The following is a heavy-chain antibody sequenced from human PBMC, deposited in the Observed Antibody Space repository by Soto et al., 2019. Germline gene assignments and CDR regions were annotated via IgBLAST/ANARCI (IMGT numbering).Heavy chain of an antibody. D-gene: IGHD3-3*01. CDR1: GYSISSGYY. CDR3: ARATEYYDFWSGYSPAYYGMDV. Sequence: SETLSLTCAVSGYSISSGYYWGWIRQPPGKGLEWIGSIYHSGSTYYNPSLKSRVTISVDTSKNHFSLKLSSVTAADTAVYYCARATEYYDFWSGYSPAYYGMDVWGQGTTVTVSS. J-gene: IGHJ6*02. CDR2: IYHSGST. V-gene: IGHV4-38-2*01.